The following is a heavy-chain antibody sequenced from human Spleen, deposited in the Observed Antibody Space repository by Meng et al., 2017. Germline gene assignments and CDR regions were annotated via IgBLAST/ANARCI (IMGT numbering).Heavy chain of an antibody. Sequence: GGSLRSSCGASGFTFTNYAMNWVRQAPGKGLEWVSSISGSGRSTYYADSVKGRFTISRDNSNNMLYLQMNSLRAEDTAVYYCAKQREYSYGFYYFDYWGQGTLVTVSS. CDR1: GFTFTNYA. V-gene: IGHV3-23*01. J-gene: IGHJ4*02. D-gene: IGHD5-18*01. CDR3: AKQREYSYGFYYFDY. CDR2: ISGSGRST.